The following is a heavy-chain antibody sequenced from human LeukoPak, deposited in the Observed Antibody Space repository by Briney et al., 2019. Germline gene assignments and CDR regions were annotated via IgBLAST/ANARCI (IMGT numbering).Heavy chain of an antibody. CDR1: GYTFTDYY. Sequence: ASVKVSCKASGYTFTDYYMHWVRQAPGQGFEWMGWINPNDGDTNYAQKFQGRVTMTRDTSISTALMEVSRLRSDDTAVYYCARANSLYCSSSTCLFDYWGQGTLVTVSS. D-gene: IGHD2-2*01. J-gene: IGHJ4*02. V-gene: IGHV1-2*02. CDR3: ARANSLYCSSSTCLFDY. CDR2: INPNDGDT.